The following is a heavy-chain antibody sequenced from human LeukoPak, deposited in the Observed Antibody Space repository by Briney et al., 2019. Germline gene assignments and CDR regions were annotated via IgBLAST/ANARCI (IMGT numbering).Heavy chain of an antibody. D-gene: IGHD2-15*01. CDR1: GFTFSSYA. CDR2: ISGSGGST. V-gene: IGHV3-23*01. CDR3: AKDLCSGGSCYVADY. Sequence: GGSLRLSCAASGFTFSSYAMSWVRQAPGKGLEWVSAISGSGGSTYYADSVKGRFTTSRDNSKNTLYLQMNSLRAEDTAVYYCAKDLCSGGSCYVADYWGQGTLVTVSS. J-gene: IGHJ4*02.